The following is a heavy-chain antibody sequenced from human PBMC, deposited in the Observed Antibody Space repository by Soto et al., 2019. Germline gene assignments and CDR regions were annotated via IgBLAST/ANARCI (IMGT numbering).Heavy chain of an antibody. CDR3: VKALRYFDWLPDFDY. V-gene: IGHV3-64D*06. Sequence: RLSCSASGFTFSSYAMHWVRQAPGKGLEYVSAISSNGGSTYYADSVKGRFTISRDNSKNTLYLQMSSLRAEDTAVYYCVKALRYFDWLPDFDYWGQGTLVTV. CDR1: GFTFSSYA. J-gene: IGHJ4*02. D-gene: IGHD3-9*01. CDR2: ISSNGGST.